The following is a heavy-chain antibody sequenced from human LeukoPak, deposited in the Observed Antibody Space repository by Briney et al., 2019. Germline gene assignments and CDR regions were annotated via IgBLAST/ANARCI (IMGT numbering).Heavy chain of an antibody. CDR3: AKAVYDTSGHYYYYFDY. J-gene: IGHJ4*02. CDR1: GFTFSRYA. Sequence: PGGSLRLSCAASGFTFSRYAMNWVRQAPGKGLEWVSALSGSATTAFYADSVKGRFTISRDNSKNTLFLQMNSLRAEDTAVYYCAKAVYDTSGHYYYYFDYWGQGTLVTVSS. D-gene: IGHD3-22*01. V-gene: IGHV3-23*01. CDR2: LSGSATTA.